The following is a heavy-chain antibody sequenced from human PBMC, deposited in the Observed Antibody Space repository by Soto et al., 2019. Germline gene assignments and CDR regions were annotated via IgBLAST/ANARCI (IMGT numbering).Heavy chain of an antibody. CDR3: ARPYYDFWSGYYRSYYYYDGMDV. J-gene: IGHJ6*02. V-gene: IGHV4-39*01. D-gene: IGHD3-3*01. CDR1: GGSISSSSYY. Sequence: SETLSLTCTVSGGSISSSSYYWGWIRQPPGKGLEWIGSIYYSGSTYYNPSLKSRVTISVDTSKNQFSLKLSSVTAADTAVYYCARPYYDFWSGYYRSYYYYDGMDVWGQGTTVT. CDR2: IYYSGST.